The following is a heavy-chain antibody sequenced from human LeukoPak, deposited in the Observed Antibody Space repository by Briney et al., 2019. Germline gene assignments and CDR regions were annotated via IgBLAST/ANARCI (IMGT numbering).Heavy chain of an antibody. V-gene: IGHV4-39*01. J-gene: IGHJ4*02. Sequence: SETLSLTCTVSGGSISSSGYYWGWIRQSPGKGLEWIVSIYYSGSTYYNPSLKSRVTISADTSKNQFSLKLSSVTAADTAVYYCARVVAAAGTFVFDYWGQGTLVTVSS. CDR1: GGSISSSGYY. D-gene: IGHD6-13*01. CDR3: ARVVAAAGTFVFDY. CDR2: IYYSGST.